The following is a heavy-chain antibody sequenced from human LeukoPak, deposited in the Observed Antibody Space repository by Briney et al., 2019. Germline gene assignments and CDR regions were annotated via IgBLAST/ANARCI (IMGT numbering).Heavy chain of an antibody. Sequence: GGSLRLSCAASGFTFSSYWMHWVRQAPGKGLVWVSRINSDGSSTSCADSVKGRFTISRDNAKNTLYLQMNSLRAEDTAVYYCARLIYSGSFDYWGQGTLVTVSS. CDR2: INSDGSST. CDR1: GFTFSSYW. CDR3: ARLIYSGSFDY. D-gene: IGHD1-26*01. J-gene: IGHJ4*02. V-gene: IGHV3-74*01.